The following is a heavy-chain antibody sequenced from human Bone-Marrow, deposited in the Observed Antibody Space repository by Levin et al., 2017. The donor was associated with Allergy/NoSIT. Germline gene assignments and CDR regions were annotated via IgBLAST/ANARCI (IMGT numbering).Heavy chain of an antibody. Sequence: KVSCKGSGYSFTNYWIGWVRQMPGKGLEWMGVIYPDDSGTRYGPSFQGQVTISADKSISTIYLQWNSLKASDTGMYYCARRHNVLTGRDYWGQGTLVTVSS. CDR1: GYSFTNYW. CDR3: ARRHNVLTGRDY. CDR2: IYPDDSGT. J-gene: IGHJ4*02. V-gene: IGHV5-51*01. D-gene: IGHD3-9*01.